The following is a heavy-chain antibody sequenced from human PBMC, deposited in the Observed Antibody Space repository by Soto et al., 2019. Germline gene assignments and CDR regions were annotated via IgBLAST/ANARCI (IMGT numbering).Heavy chain of an antibody. D-gene: IGHD1-26*01. CDR1: GYTFTTYG. J-gene: IGHJ5*02. CDR2: VSPYDGAT. V-gene: IGHV1-18*01. CDR3: ARDHGGSYQADSFDP. Sequence: QVQLVQSGVEVKKPGASVKVSCKASGYTFTTYGISWVRQAPGQGLEWVGWVSPYDGATNYADALRGRVTMTTATSTTTAYMELRSLRSDDTAMYYCARDHGGSYQADSFDPWGQGTLVIVSS.